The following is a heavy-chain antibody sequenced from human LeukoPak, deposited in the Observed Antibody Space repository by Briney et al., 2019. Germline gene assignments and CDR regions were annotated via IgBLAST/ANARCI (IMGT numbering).Heavy chain of an antibody. CDR2: INHSGNT. CDR1: GGSFSGYS. Sequence: SETLSLTCAVYGGSFSGYSWTWIRQPPGKGLEWIGEINHSGNTNYNPSLKSRVTISVDTSKNQFSLKLSSVTAADTAVYYCTVGRFTWFTDWGQGTLVTVSS. CDR3: TVGRFTWFTD. V-gene: IGHV4-34*01. J-gene: IGHJ4*02. D-gene: IGHD1-26*01.